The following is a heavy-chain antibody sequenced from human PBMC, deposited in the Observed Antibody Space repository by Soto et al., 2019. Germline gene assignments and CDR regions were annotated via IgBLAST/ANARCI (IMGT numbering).Heavy chain of an antibody. CDR2: IRSNGNTT. J-gene: IGHJ6*02. CDR1: GFTLSSYA. Sequence: GGSLRLSCSASGFTLSSYAMHWVRQAPGKGLEYVSAIRSNGNTTFYADSVKGRFAVSRDNSKNTLYLQMSSLRTEDTAVYYCVKGSGTYSSYYVMDVWGQGTTVTVSS. D-gene: IGHD2-15*01. V-gene: IGHV3-64D*06. CDR3: VKGSGTYSSYYVMDV.